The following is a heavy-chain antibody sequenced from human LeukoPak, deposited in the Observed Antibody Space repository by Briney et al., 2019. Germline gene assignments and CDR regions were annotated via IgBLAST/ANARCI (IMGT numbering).Heavy chain of an antibody. D-gene: IGHD2-2*01. Sequence: PSETLSLTCTVSGGSISSSSYYWGWIRQPPGKGLEWIGSIYYSGSTYYNPSLKSRVTISVDTSKNQFSLNLSSVTAADTAVYHCARGRYQLPSNWFDPWGQGTLVTVSS. V-gene: IGHV4-39*07. CDR3: ARGRYQLPSNWFDP. J-gene: IGHJ5*02. CDR1: GGSISSSSYY. CDR2: IYYSGST.